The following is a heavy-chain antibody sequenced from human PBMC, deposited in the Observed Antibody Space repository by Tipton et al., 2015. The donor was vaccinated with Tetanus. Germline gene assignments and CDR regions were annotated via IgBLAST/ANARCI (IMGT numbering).Heavy chain of an antibody. D-gene: IGHD6-6*01. CDR3: ARRSVSARFDD. CDR2: IYYTGNT. Sequence: TLSLTCSLSGGSIRSGGFYWSWIRQHPVKGLEWIGYIYYTGNTYYNPSLKSRVTISVDTSKNQFSLKLSSVTAADTAVYYCARRSVSARFDDWGQGTLVTVSS. J-gene: IGHJ4*02. CDR1: GGSIRSGGFY. V-gene: IGHV4-31*03.